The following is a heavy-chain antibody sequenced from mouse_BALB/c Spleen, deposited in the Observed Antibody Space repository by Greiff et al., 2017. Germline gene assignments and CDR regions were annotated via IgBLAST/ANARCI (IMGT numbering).Heavy chain of an antibody. CDR3: VRGGSSYWYFDV. D-gene: IGHD1-1*01. Sequence: QVQLKQSGPGLVAPSQSLSITCTVSGFSLTSYDISWIRQPPGKGLEWLGVIWTGGGTNYNSAFMSRLSISKDNSKSQVFLKMNSLQTDDTAIYYCVRGGSSYWYFDVWGAGTTVTVSS. CDR2: IWTGGGT. J-gene: IGHJ1*01. V-gene: IGHV2-9-2*01. CDR1: GFSLTSYD.